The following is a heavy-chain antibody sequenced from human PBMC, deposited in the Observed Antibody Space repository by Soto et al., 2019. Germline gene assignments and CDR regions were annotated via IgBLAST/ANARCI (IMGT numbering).Heavy chain of an antibody. CDR2: ISYDGSNK. CDR3: AKVVRRDGDPMDV. Sequence: GGSLTLSCAASGFPFSSYGMHWVRQAPGKGLEWVAVISYDGSNKYYADSVKGRFTISRDNSKNTLYLQMNSLRAEDTAVYYCAKVVRRDGDPMDVWGKGTTVTVSS. D-gene: IGHD3-10*01. V-gene: IGHV3-30*18. J-gene: IGHJ6*04. CDR1: GFPFSSYG.